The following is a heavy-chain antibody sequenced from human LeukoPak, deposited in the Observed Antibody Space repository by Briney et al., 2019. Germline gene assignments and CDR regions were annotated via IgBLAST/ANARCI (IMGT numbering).Heavy chain of an antibody. Sequence: GGSLRLSCAASGFSFSVYAMTWVRQPPGNGLQWVSSITGPRLTTSYSDSVRGRFTISRDNSKNTVYLQMAGLRAEDTAIYYCAKEQYTAGRKKPHAVHDYWGPGALVTVSS. CDR2: ITGPRLTT. CDR1: GFSFSVYA. D-gene: IGHD2-8*02. J-gene: IGHJ4*02. V-gene: IGHV3-23*01. CDR3: AKEQYTAGRKKPHAVHDY.